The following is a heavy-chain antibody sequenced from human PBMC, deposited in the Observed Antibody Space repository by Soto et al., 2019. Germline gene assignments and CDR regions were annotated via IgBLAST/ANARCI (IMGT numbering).Heavy chain of an antibody. J-gene: IGHJ4*02. Sequence: QVQLVQSGAEVKKPGASVKVSCKASGYTFTGYGISWVRQAPGQGLEWMGWISAYSGNTNYAQKLQGRVTMTTDTSTSTAYMELRSLRSDDTAVYYCARQTLAGGVTRESDYWGQGTLVTVSS. CDR3: ARQTLAGGVTRESDY. V-gene: IGHV1-18*01. CDR1: GYTFTGYG. D-gene: IGHD3-16*01. CDR2: ISAYSGNT.